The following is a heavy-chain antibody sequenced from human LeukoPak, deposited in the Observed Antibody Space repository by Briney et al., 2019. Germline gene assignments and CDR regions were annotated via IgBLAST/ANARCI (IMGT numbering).Heavy chain of an antibody. CDR2: IYYSGST. D-gene: IGHD6-19*01. CDR3: ARGPIAVAGYYYGMDV. Sequence: SETLSLTCTVSGGSISSYYWSWIRQPPGKGLEWIGYIYYSGSTNYNPSLKSRVTISVDTPKNQFSLKLSSVTAADTAVYYCARGPIAVAGYYYGMDVWGQGTTVTVSS. CDR1: GGSISSYY. V-gene: IGHV4-59*01. J-gene: IGHJ6*02.